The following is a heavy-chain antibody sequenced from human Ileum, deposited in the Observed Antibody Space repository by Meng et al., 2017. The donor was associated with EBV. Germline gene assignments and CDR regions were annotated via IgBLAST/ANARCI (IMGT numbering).Heavy chain of an antibody. CDR3: AMGPDYAKTGY. Sequence: QLLLQEAGQGLVKPSETLSLTCSVSGGSISSSNYCWGWIRQPPGKGLEWIQSICYTDYTYYNPSLKSRVTISADKSKNQFSLRLNSLTAADTAVYYCAMGPDYAKTGYWGQGTLVTVSS. CDR2: ICYTDYT. D-gene: IGHD4-17*01. CDR1: GGSISSSNYC. V-gene: IGHV4-39*01. J-gene: IGHJ4*02.